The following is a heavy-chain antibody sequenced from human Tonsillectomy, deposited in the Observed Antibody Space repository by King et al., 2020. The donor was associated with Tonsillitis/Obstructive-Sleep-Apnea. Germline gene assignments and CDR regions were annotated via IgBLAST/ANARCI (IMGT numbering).Heavy chain of an antibody. Sequence: EVQLVESGGGLVQPGGSLRLSCSASGFSFSSYAMHWVRQAPGKGLEFVSAISTNGGSTYYADSLKGRFTISRDNSKNTLYLQMSSLRAEDRAVYYCGRIMGATLGWFDSGGQGTLVTDSS. D-gene: IGHD1-26*01. CDR1: GFSFSSYA. J-gene: IGHJ5*01. CDR3: GRIMGATLGWFDS. V-gene: IGHV3-64D*09. CDR2: ISTNGGST.